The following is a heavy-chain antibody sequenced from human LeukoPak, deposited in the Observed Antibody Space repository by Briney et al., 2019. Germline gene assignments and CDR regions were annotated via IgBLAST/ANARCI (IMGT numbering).Heavy chain of an antibody. CDR1: GGSFSGYY. V-gene: IGHV4-34*01. D-gene: IGHD6-13*01. CDR3: ARCQDSSSWYRVWYFDL. Sequence: PSETLSLTCAVYGGSFSGYYWGWIRQPPGKGLEWIGEINHSGSTNYNPSLKSRVTISVDTSKNQFSLKLSSVTAADTAVYYCARCQDSSSWYRVWYFDLWGRGTLVTVSS. J-gene: IGHJ2*01. CDR2: INHSGST.